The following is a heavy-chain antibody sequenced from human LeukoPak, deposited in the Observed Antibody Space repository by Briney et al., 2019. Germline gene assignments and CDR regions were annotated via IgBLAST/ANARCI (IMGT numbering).Heavy chain of an antibody. CDR1: GYGFTSYW. CDR3: AGPGCGGYCYSGRDAFDI. V-gene: IGHV5-51*01. D-gene: IGHD2-21*02. CDR2: NNPGDSDT. J-gene: IGHJ3*02. Sequence: GAALQISSQGSGYGFTSYWIGWGRPLPGKGRGWRGMNNPGDSDTRYSPSFQGQVTISADKSISTAYLQWSILKASDTAMFYFAGPGCGGYCYSGRDAFDIWGQGTMVTVSS.